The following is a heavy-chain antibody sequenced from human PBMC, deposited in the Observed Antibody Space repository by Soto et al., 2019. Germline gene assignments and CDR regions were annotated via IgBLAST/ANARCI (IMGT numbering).Heavy chain of an antibody. J-gene: IGHJ5*02. D-gene: IGHD6-13*01. V-gene: IGHV1-46*01. CDR1: GYTFTSYY. Sequence: GASVKVSCKASGYTFTSYYMHWLRQSPGQGLEWMGIINPSGGSTSYAQKFQGRVTMTRDTSTSTVYMELSSLRSEDTAVYYCARETGVRIAAAGRVYNWFDPWGQGTPVTVSS. CDR3: ARETGVRIAAAGRVYNWFDP. CDR2: INPSGGST.